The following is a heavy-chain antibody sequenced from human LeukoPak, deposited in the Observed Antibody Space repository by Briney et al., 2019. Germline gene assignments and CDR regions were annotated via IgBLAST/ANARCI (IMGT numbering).Heavy chain of an antibody. Sequence: PGGSLRLSCAASGITFSNAWMSWLRQAPGKGLEWVGRIKSKTDGGTTDYAAPVKGRFTISRDDSKNTLYLQMNSLKTEDTAVYYCTTRDYSNYAQNDYWGQGTLVTVSS. CDR2: IKSKTDGGTT. J-gene: IGHJ4*02. V-gene: IGHV3-15*01. CDR1: GITFSNAW. D-gene: IGHD4-11*01. CDR3: TTRDYSNYAQNDY.